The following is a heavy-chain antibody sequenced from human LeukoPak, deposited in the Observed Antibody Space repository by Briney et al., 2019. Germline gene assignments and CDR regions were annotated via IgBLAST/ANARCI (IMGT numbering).Heavy chain of an antibody. Sequence: GRSLRLSCTASGFTLGDYAMSWVRQAPGEGLGWVGFIRSKAYGGTTEYAASVKVRFTISRDDSKSIAYLQMNSLKTEDTAVYYCTGGPTRYDYVWGSWPDFDYWGQGTLVTVSS. CDR2: IRSKAYGGTT. D-gene: IGHD3-16*01. CDR3: TGGPTRYDYVWGSWPDFDY. J-gene: IGHJ4*02. CDR1: GFTLGDYA. V-gene: IGHV3-49*04.